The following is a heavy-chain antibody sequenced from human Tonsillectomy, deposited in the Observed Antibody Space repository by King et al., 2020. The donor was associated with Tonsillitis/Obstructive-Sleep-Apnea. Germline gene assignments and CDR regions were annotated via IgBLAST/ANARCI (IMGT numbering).Heavy chain of an antibody. CDR3: ARGYAHLSSWYPFDY. CDR2: INHRRNT. D-gene: IGHD6-13*01. CDR1: DDSFLGSY. J-gene: IGHJ4*02. V-gene: IGHV4-34*01. Sequence: VQLQQWGAGLLKPSETLSLTCAVNDDSFLGSYWSWIRQPPGKGLEWIGQINHRRNTNYNPSLKNRVTISVDTSKKQVTLKVLSVSAADTAVYFCARGYAHLSSWYPFDYWGQGTLVTVSS.